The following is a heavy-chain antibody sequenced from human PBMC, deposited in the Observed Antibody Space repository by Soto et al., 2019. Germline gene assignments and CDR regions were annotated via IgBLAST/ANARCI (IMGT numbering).Heavy chain of an antibody. V-gene: IGHV3-74*01. CDR3: GSVFEY. CDR2: IDNDGGGT. CDR1: GFTFTNYW. Sequence: EVQLVESGGGLVQSGGSPRLSCAASGFTFTNYWMHWVRQAPGKGLVWVSRIDNDGGGTSYADSVKDRFTISRDNAKNTLYLQMNSLRPEDTAIYYCGSVFEYWGQGILVTVSS. J-gene: IGHJ4*02.